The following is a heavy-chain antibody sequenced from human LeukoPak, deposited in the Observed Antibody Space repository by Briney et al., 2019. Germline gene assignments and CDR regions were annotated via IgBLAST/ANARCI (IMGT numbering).Heavy chain of an antibody. Sequence: SETLSLTCAVYGGSFSGYYRSWIRQPPGKGLEWIGEINHSGSTNYNPSLKSRVTISVDTSKNQFSLKLSSVTAADTAVYYCARVNSSSDYWGQGTLVTVSS. CDR2: INHSGST. CDR1: GGSFSGYY. D-gene: IGHD6-6*01. J-gene: IGHJ4*02. CDR3: ARVNSSSDY. V-gene: IGHV4-34*01.